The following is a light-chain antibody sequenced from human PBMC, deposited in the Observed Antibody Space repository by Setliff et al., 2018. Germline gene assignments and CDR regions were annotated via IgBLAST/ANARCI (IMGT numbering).Light chain of an antibody. J-gene: IGLJ1*01. CDR3: AAWDDSLRGYV. CDR2: NND. V-gene: IGLV1-47*01. CDR1: SSNIRNNY. Sequence: SVLTQPPSTSGPPGQRVTMSCSGSSSNIRNNYVYWYQQVPGTAPQLLIYNNDKRPSGVPDRFSGSKSGTSASLAIGGLRSEDEADYYCAAWDDSLRGYVFGTGTKVTVL.